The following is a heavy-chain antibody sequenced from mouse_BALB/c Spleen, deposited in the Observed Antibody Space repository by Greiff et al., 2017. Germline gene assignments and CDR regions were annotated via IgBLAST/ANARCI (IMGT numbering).Heavy chain of an antibody. CDR3: ARENDSNYGKAMDY. CDR1: GYTFTSYW. Sequence: VKLQQPGAELVKPGAPVKLSCKASGYTFTSYWMNWVKQRPGRGLEWIGRIDPSDSETQYNQKLKEKATLTVDKSSSTAYIQLSSMTSEDSAVYYCARENDSNYGKAMDYWGQGTSVTVSS. J-gene: IGHJ4*01. V-gene: IGHV1-69*02. D-gene: IGHD2-5*01. CDR2: IDPSDSET.